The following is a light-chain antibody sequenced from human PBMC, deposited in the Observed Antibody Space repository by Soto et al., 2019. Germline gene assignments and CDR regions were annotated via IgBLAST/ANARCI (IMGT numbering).Light chain of an antibody. V-gene: IGKV3-15*01. CDR3: QQYNNGPR. J-gene: IGKJ3*01. CDR2: GAS. Sequence: EIVMTQSPATLSGSPGERATLSYRASQSVSSNLAWYQQKPGQAPRLLIDGASTRATGIPARFSDSGSGTEFTLTISSLQSEDFAVYYCQQYNNGPRFGPGTKVDIK. CDR1: QSVSSN.